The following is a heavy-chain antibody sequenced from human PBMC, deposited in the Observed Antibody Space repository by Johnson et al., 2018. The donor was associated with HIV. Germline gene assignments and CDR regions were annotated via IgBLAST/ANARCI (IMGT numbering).Heavy chain of an antibody. CDR3: AIPYYYESSGYH. J-gene: IGHJ3*01. V-gene: IGHV3-20*04. Sequence: EVQLVESGGGVVRPGGSLRLSWAASGFSFNDYGMSWVRQAPGKGLESVCGNNWNGGSTGYADPVMGRFTISRDNSKNTLYLQMDSLRTEDTAVYYCAIPYYYESSGYHWGQGTMVTVSS. D-gene: IGHD3-22*01. CDR1: GFSFNDYG. CDR2: NNWNGGST.